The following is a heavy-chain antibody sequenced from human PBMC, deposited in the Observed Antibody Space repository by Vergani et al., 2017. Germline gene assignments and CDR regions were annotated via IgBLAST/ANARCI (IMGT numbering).Heavy chain of an antibody. CDR2: ISGSGGST. D-gene: IGHD3-3*01. CDR1: GFTFSSYA. J-gene: IGHJ3*02. Sequence: LVESGGGVVQPGRSLTLTCSASGFTFSSYAMSWVRQAPGKGLEWVSAISGSGGSTYYADSVKGRFTIPRDNSKNTLYLQMNSLRAEDTAVYYCAKITIFGVVIRGGAFDIWGQGTMVTVSS. CDR3: AKITIFGVVIRGGAFDI. V-gene: IGHV3-23*04.